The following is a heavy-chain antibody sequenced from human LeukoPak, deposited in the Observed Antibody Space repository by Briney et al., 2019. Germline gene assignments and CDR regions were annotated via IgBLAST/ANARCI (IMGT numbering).Heavy chain of an antibody. V-gene: IGHV1-2*02. CDR2: INTNSGGT. D-gene: IGHD5-18*01. CDR1: GYSFTCYY. J-gene: IGHJ6*03. CDR3: ARDRGYSYGLEAYYYYMDV. Sequence: ASVKVSCKASGYSFTCYYMHWVRQAHGQGLEWMGWINTNSGGTNYAQKFQGRVTMTSDTSISTAYMELSRLRSDDTAVYYCARDRGYSYGLEAYYYYMDVWGKGTTVTISS.